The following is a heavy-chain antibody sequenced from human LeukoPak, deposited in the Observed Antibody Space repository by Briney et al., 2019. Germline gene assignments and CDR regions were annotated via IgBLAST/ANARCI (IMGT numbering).Heavy chain of an antibody. CDR3: ARHRGGLQVWGSYRFDY. D-gene: IGHD3-16*02. J-gene: IGHJ4*02. CDR1: GGSISSYY. CDR2: IYYSGST. V-gene: IGHV4-59*08. Sequence: PSETLSLTCTVSGGSISSYYWSWIRQPPGKGLEWIGYIYYSGSTNYNPSLKSRVTISVDTSKNQFSLKLSSVTAADTAVYYCARHRGGLQVWGSYRFDYWGQGTLVTVSS.